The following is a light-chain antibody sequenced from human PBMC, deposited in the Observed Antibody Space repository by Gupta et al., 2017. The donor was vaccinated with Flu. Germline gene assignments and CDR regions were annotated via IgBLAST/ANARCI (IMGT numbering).Light chain of an antibody. Sequence: RATISCSGSSSNIGINYVYWYQQRPGTAPKLLIYRNDQRPSGVPDRFSGSKSGTSASLAISGLRDEDEADYYCATWDDSLSGWVFGGGAKLTVL. CDR1: SSNIGINY. CDR2: RND. J-gene: IGLJ3*02. CDR3: ATWDDSLSGWV. V-gene: IGLV1-47*01.